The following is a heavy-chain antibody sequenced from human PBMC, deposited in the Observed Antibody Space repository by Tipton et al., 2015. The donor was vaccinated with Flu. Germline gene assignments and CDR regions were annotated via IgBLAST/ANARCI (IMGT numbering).Heavy chain of an antibody. CDR3: AKVKFGWVES. Sequence: TLSLTCTVSGGSINTTGYYWGWIRQSPGKGLEWIGSLYYSGNTYYNPSLKSRVTISVVTSKSQFSLRLSSMTAADTAVYYCAKVKFGWVESWAQGTLVTVSS. CDR1: GGSINTTGYY. J-gene: IGHJ5*01. D-gene: IGHD3-16*01. CDR2: LYYSGNT. V-gene: IGHV4-39*07.